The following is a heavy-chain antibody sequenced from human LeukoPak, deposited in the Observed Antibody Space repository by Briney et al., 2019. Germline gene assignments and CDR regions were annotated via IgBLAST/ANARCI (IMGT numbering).Heavy chain of an antibody. CDR2: IGYDGSNK. CDR3: ARPSSGNSWSPPDY. J-gene: IGHJ4*02. CDR1: GFTFSTYG. V-gene: IGHV3-33*03. Sequence: PGGSLRLSCAASGFTFSTYGMHWVREAPGRGLEWVGVIGYDGSNKYYADSMKGRFTISRDNSKNTLYLQLNSLRADDTAVYFCARPSSGNSWSPPDYWGQGTLVTVSS. D-gene: IGHD6-13*01.